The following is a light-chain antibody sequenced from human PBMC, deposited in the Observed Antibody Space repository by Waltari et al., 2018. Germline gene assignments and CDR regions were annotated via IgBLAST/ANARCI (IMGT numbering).Light chain of an antibody. V-gene: IGKV1-5*03. CDR3: QQYSDYSIT. CDR2: KAS. J-gene: IGKJ5*01. Sequence: DIQMTQSPSTLSASVGDTVTITCRASQSISTWLAWYQQRPGKAPKVLIYKASNVESGVPSRFSGSGSGREFTLTISSLQPDDFATYYCQQYSDYSITFGQGTRLEIK. CDR1: QSISTW.